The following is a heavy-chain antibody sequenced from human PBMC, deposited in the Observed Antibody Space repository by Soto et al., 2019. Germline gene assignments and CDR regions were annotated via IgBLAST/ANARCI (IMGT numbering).Heavy chain of an antibody. D-gene: IGHD4-17*01. V-gene: IGHV3-30-3*01. CDR2: ISYDGTNK. J-gene: IGHJ4*02. CDR1: GFTFASYA. Sequence: QVQLVESGGGVVQPGRSLTLSCAASGFTFASYAMHWVRQAPGKGLEWVTFISYDGTNKYFAGSVRGRFTISRDNYKNTLYLHMYSLKTEDTAVYYCARDRDDHGDYGPDCWGQGTLVTVSS. CDR3: ARDRDDHGDYGPDC.